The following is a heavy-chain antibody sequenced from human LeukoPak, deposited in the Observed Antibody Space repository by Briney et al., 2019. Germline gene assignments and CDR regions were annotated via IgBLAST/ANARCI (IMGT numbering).Heavy chain of an antibody. CDR1: GYSFTSYW. D-gene: IGHD4-11*01. V-gene: IGHV5-51*01. CDR2: IYPGGSDT. CDR3: ARHAGGGPYSNHDAFDI. Sequence: GESLKISCKGSGYSFTSYWIGWVRQMPGKGLEWMGIIYPGGSDTRYSPSFQGQVTISADKPISTAYLQWSSLKASDTAMYYCARHAGGGPYSNHDAFDIWGQGTMVTVSS. J-gene: IGHJ3*02.